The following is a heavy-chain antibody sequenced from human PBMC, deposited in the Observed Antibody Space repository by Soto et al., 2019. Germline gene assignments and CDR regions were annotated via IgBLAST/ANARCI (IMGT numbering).Heavy chain of an antibody. CDR2: IDPSDSYT. CDR3: ARRGYGGYGGGDAFDI. Sequence: GLFLRIWCKVSGDSFTSYWISGVRQMPGKGLEWMGRIDPSDSYTNYSPSFQGHVTISADKSVSTAYLQWSSLKASDTAMYYCARRGYGGYGGGDAFDIWGQGTMVTVSS. D-gene: IGHD5-12*01. J-gene: IGHJ3*02. CDR1: GDSFTSYW. V-gene: IGHV5-10-1*01.